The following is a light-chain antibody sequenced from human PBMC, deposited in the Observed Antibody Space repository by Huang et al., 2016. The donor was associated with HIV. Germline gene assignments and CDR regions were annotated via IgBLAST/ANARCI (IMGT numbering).Light chain of an antibody. CDR2: GAS. J-gene: IGKJ1*01. CDR3: QQYNKWPGT. Sequence: EIVMTQSPATLSVSPGERATLSCRASQSVGSNLAWYQQKPGQAPRLLIDGASTRATGIPARFSGSWSGTEFTLIISSLQSEDFAVYYCQQYNKWPGTFGQGTKVEIK. CDR1: QSVGSN. V-gene: IGKV3-15*01.